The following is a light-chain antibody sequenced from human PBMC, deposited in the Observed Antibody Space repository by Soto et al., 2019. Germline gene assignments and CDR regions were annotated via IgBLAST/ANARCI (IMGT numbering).Light chain of an antibody. V-gene: IGKV1-39*01. J-gene: IGKJ1*01. CDR3: QQTYSTPWT. CDR2: GAS. CDR1: QRIGSD. Sequence: DIPMTQSPSSLSASMGDKVTITCRASQRIGSDLNWYQQKPGKAPKLLISGASTLQGAVPPRVSGSVSGTEFTLTISGLQPGDLATYFCQQTYSTPWTFGQGTKVDI.